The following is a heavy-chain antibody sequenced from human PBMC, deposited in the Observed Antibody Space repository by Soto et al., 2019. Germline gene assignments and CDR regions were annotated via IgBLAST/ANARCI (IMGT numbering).Heavy chain of an antibody. Sequence: QVQLQESGPGLVKPSETLSLTCTVSGGSISSYYWSWIRQSPGKGLEWIGYIYYSGITSYNPSLKSRVTISVDTSKNQFSLKLTSVTAADTAVYYCARVGDGFSYGTIDYWGQGTLVTVSS. CDR2: IYYSGIT. J-gene: IGHJ4*02. D-gene: IGHD5-18*01. CDR3: ARVGDGFSYGTIDY. CDR1: GGSISSYY. V-gene: IGHV4-59*01.